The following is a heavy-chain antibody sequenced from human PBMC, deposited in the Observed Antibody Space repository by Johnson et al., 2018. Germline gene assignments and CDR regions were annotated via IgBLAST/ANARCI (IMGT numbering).Heavy chain of an antibody. CDR3: ARDEGVYDILPGSQSWAYYYYYGMDV. Sequence: VQLVQSGGGLVKPGGSLRLSCAASGFTFSSYSMNWVRQAPGKGLEWVSSISSSSSYIYYADSVKGRFTISRDNAKNSLYLQMNSLRAEDTAVYYCARDEGVYDILPGSQSWAYYYYYGMDVWGQGTTVTVSS. CDR1: GFTFSSYS. J-gene: IGHJ6*02. CDR2: ISSSSSYI. V-gene: IGHV3-21*01. D-gene: IGHD3-9*01.